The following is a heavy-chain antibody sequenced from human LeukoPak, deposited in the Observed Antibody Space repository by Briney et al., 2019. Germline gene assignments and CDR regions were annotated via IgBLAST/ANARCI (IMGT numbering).Heavy chain of an antibody. J-gene: IGHJ4*02. D-gene: IGHD3-22*01. V-gene: IGHV3-7*01. CDR3: ARDDNYYYDSSGYVDY. CDR2: IKQDGSEK. Sequence: GGSLRLSCAASGFTFSSYWMSWVRQAPGKGLEWVANIKQDGSEKYYVDSVKGRFTISRDNAKNTLYLQMNSLRAEDTAVYYCARDDNYYYDSSGYVDYWGQGTLVTVSS. CDR1: GFTFSSYW.